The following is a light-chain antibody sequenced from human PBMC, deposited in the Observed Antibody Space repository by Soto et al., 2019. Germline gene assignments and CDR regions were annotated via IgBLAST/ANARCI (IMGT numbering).Light chain of an antibody. Sequence: QSVLTQPPSVSGAPGQRVTISCNGSRSNIGAGYDGHWYQQLPGTAPKLLIFGNTNRPSGVPDRFSGSRSGTSVSLAITGLQAEDGADYYCQSYDSTLSGYVFGTGTKVTVL. CDR1: RSNIGAGYD. CDR3: QSYDSTLSGYV. V-gene: IGLV1-40*01. J-gene: IGLJ1*01. CDR2: GNT.